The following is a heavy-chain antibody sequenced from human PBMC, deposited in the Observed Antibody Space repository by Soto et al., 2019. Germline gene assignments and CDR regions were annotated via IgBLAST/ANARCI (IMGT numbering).Heavy chain of an antibody. D-gene: IGHD5-12*01. CDR3: ARATTPIEMATKGYYYGMDV. J-gene: IGHJ6*02. Sequence: SVKVSFKASGGTFSSYAISWVRQAPGQGLEWMGGIIPIFGTANYAQKFQGRVTITADKSTSTAYMELSSLRSEDTAVYYCARATTPIEMATKGYYYGMDVWGQGTTVTVSS. CDR2: IIPIFGTA. V-gene: IGHV1-69*06. CDR1: GGTFSSYA.